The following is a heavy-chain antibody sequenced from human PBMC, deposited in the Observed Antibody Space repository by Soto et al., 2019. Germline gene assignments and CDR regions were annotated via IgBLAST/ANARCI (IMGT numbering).Heavy chain of an antibody. CDR2: INSDGSVS. CDR3: ARGDCVGGTCYSLAGSFYYYMDV. CDR1: GFTFSNYW. V-gene: IGHV3-74*02. Sequence: EVQLVESGGGLVQPGVSLRLSCAASGFTFSNYWMYWVRQAPGKGLEWVSRINSDGSVSSYADSVKGRLTISRDNVKNTLCLQMDSLTAEDTAVYYCARGDCVGGTCYSLAGSFYYYMDVWGKGTTVTVFS. D-gene: IGHD2-15*01. J-gene: IGHJ6*03.